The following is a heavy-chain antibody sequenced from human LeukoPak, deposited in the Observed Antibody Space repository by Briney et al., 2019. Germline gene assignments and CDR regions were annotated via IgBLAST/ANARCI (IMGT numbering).Heavy chain of an antibody. J-gene: IGHJ5*02. CDR1: GYTFTSYY. D-gene: IGHD6-13*01. V-gene: IGHV1-2*02. CDR2: INPNSGGT. CDR3: ARPRRVAAAGTGGWFDP. Sequence: ASVKVSCKASGYTFTSYYMHWVRQAPGQGLEWMGWINPNSGGTNYAQKFQGRVTMTRDTSISTAYMELSRLRSDDTAVYYCARPRRVAAAGTGGWFDPWGQGTLVTVSS.